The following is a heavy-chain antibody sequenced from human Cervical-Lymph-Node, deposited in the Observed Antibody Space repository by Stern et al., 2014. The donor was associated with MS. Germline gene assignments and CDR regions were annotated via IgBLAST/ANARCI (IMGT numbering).Heavy chain of an antibody. CDR1: GFSLSTSGVG. Sequence: QVTLRESGPTLVKPTQTLTLTCTFSGFSLSTSGVGVGWIRQPPGKALEWLALNFWADDKHYSPSLKSTLPLTKDTSKNQVVLTMTNMDPVDTATYYCARLTAAALVYWGQGTLVTVSS. CDR2: NFWADDK. D-gene: IGHD6-13*01. CDR3: ARLTAAALVY. J-gene: IGHJ4*02. V-gene: IGHV2-5*02.